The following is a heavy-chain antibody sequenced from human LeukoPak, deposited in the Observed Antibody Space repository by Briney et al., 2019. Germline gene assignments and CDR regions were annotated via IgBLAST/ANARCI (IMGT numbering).Heavy chain of an antibody. CDR2: IYASGST. V-gene: IGHV4-4*07. CDR3: ARAWNFYFDY. Sequence: KPSETLSLTCTVSGGYISSYYWSWIWQSAGKGLEWIGHIYASGSTDYNPSLKSRVTMSVDTSKNQFSLRLRSVTAADTAVYYCARAWNFYFDYWGQGTLVTVSS. J-gene: IGHJ4*02. D-gene: IGHD1-7*01. CDR1: GGYISSYY.